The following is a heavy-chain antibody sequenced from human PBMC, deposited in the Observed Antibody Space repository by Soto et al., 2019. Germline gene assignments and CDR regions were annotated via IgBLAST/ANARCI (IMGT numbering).Heavy chain of an antibody. CDR2: IYYSGST. CDR1: GASISSSSYY. CDR3: ARHVFFGGPFDY. Sequence: SETLSLTCTVSGASISSSSYYWAWIRQPPGKGLEWIGSIYYSGSTYYNPSLKSRVTISVDTSKNQFSLKLSSVTAADTAVYYCARHVFFGGPFDYWGQGTLVTVS. V-gene: IGHV4-39*01. J-gene: IGHJ4*02. D-gene: IGHD3-10*01.